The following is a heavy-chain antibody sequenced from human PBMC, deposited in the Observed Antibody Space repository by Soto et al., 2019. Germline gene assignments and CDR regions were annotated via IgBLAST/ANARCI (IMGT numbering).Heavy chain of an antibody. CDR2: ISTYNGDA. V-gene: IGHV1-18*01. CDR3: ARSGSVPYYYSGLDV. D-gene: IGHD1-26*01. CDR1: GYTFSRSG. Sequence: QVQLVQSGAEVRKPGASVKVSCKTSGYTFSRSGISWVRQAPGQGLEWMGWISTYNGDANYAQKLQGRVTMTTDTSNSTAFMELGRLTSAHTAVYFCARSGSVPYYYSGLDVWGQGTTVTVSS. J-gene: IGHJ6*02.